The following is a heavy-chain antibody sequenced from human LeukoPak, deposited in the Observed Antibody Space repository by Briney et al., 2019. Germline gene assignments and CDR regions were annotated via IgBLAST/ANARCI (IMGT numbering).Heavy chain of an antibody. D-gene: IGHD3-10*01. CDR1: GFTFSSYA. V-gene: IGHV3-7*03. CDR2: IKQDGSEK. CDR3: ASNYYGSGSYPDY. J-gene: IGHJ4*02. Sequence: GGSLRLSCAASGFTFSSYAMSWVRQAPGKGLEWVANIKQDGSEKYYVDSVKGRFTISRDNAKNSLYLQMNSLRAEDTAVYYCASNYYGSGSYPDYWGQGTLVTVSS.